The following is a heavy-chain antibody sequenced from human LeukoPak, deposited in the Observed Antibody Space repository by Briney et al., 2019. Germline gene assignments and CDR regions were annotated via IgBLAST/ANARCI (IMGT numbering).Heavy chain of an antibody. V-gene: IGHV6-1*01. CDR2: TYYRSKWYN. Sequence: KASQTLSLTCAISGDSVSSNSAAWNWIRQSPSRGLEWLGRTYYRSKWYNDYAVSVKSRITINPDTSKNQFSLQLNSVTPEDTAVYYCARGPDSSSWDYYYMDVWGKGTTVTVSS. J-gene: IGHJ6*03. CDR1: GDSVSSNSAA. D-gene: IGHD6-13*01. CDR3: ARGPDSSSWDYYYMDV.